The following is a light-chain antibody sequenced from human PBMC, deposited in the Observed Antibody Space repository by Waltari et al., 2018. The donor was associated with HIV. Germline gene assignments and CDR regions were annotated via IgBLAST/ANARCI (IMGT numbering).Light chain of an antibody. CDR1: TLPKKY. CDR3: YSTESSGTHRV. CDR2: EDI. Sequence: SYELTQPPSVSVSPGQTARITCSGDTLPKKYAHWYQQKSGQAPVLAIYEDIKRPSGIPEGFSGSSSGTVAILTISGAQVEDEADYYCYSTESSGTHRVFGGGTKLTVL. J-gene: IGLJ3*02. V-gene: IGLV3-10*01.